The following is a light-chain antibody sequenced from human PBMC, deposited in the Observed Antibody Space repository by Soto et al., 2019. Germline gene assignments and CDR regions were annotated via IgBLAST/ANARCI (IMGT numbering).Light chain of an antibody. V-gene: IGLV2-11*01. J-gene: IGLJ3*02. Sequence: QSVLTQPRSVSGSPGQSITISCTGTSSDIGAYNHVSWYQQHPGKAPKLMIYFDTERPSGVPDRFSASKSGNTASLTISGLQADDEADYYCCSHAGSYTWVFGGGTKLTVL. CDR1: SSDIGAYNH. CDR2: FDT. CDR3: CSHAGSYTWV.